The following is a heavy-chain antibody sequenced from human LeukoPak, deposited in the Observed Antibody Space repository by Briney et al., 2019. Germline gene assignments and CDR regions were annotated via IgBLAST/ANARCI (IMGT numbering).Heavy chain of an antibody. CDR2: IYYSGST. CDR3: ARVRNLGAFDI. J-gene: IGHJ3*02. Sequence: SETLSLTCTVSGGSISSYYWSLIRQPPGKGLEWIGYIYYSGSTNYNPSLKSRVTISVDTSKNQFSLKLSSVTAADTAVYYCARVRNLGAFDIWGQGTMVTVSS. V-gene: IGHV4-59*01. D-gene: IGHD1-14*01. CDR1: GGSISSYY.